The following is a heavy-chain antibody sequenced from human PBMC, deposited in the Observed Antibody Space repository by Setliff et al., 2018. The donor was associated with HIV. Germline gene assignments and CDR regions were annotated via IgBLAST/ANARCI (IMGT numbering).Heavy chain of an antibody. CDR1: GGSISGFY. CDR2: IHTSGDS. J-gene: IGHJ4*02. Sequence: SETLSLTCTVSGGSISGFYWSWIRQSAGKGLEWIGRIHTSGDSDFNPSLKSRVTMSVDTSKNQISLKVNSVTAADTALYFCARGAELLWFGELHNIPYFDYWGQGTLVTVSS. CDR3: ARGAELLWFGELHNIPYFDY. D-gene: IGHD3-10*01. V-gene: IGHV4-4*07.